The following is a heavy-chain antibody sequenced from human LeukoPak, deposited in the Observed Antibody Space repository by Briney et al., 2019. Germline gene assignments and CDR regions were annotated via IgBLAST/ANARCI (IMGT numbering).Heavy chain of an antibody. J-gene: IGHJ6*03. Sequence: ASVKVSCKPSGYTFTGYYIQWVRQAPGQGLEWMGWNNPHSGGTNYAPKFQGRVSMTRDTSISTAYMELSRLRSDDTAVYYCARGVVAATFYYYMDVWGKGTTVTVSS. V-gene: IGHV1-2*02. D-gene: IGHD2-15*01. CDR2: NNPHSGGT. CDR3: ARGVVAATFYYYMDV. CDR1: GYTFTGYY.